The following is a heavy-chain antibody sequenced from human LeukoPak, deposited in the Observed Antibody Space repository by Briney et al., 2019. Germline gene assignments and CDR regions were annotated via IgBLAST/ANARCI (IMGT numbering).Heavy chain of an antibody. CDR2: ISYDGSNK. CDR3: AKVLGAAASPNYFDY. CDR1: GFTFSSYG. Sequence: PGRSLRLSCAASGFTFSSYGMHWVRQAPGKGLEWVAAISYDGSNKYYADSVKGRFTISRDNSKNMLDLQMNSLRAEDTAVYYCAKVLGAAASPNYFDYWGQGALVTVSS. V-gene: IGHV3-30*18. J-gene: IGHJ4*02. D-gene: IGHD6-13*01.